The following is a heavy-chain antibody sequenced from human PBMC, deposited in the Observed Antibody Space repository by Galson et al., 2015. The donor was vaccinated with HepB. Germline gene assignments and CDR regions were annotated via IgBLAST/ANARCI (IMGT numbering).Heavy chain of an antibody. J-gene: IGHJ4*02. D-gene: IGHD3-22*01. CDR3: AGGLGGYYYGYFDS. Sequence: SLRLSCAASGITFNNYAMHWVRQAPGKGLDWVAVISYDGSNKFYADSVKGRFTISRDNSKNTLYLQMNSLRPEDTAVYYCAGGLGGYYYGYFDSWGQGTLVTVSS. CDR1: GITFNNYA. CDR2: ISYDGSNK. V-gene: IGHV3-30*04.